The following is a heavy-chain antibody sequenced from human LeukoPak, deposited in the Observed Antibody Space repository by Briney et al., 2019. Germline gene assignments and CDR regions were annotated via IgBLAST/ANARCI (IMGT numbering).Heavy chain of an antibody. Sequence: SEILSLTCTVSGGSISSYYWSWIRQPPGKGLEWIGEINHSGSTNYNPSLKSRVTISVDTSKNQFSLKLSSVTAADTAVYYCARDRRYYYDSSGYPNWGQGTLVTVSS. J-gene: IGHJ4*02. CDR2: INHSGST. V-gene: IGHV4-34*01. CDR1: GGSISSYY. D-gene: IGHD3-22*01. CDR3: ARDRRYYYDSSGYPN.